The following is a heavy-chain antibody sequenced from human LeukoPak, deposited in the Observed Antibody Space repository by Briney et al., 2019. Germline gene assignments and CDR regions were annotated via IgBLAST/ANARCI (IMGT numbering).Heavy chain of an antibody. CDR3: ARSMIVVVIPWFDP. V-gene: IGHV4-34*01. J-gene: IGHJ5*02. CDR1: GGSFSGYY. CDR2: INHSGST. Sequence: SETLSLTCAVYGGSFSGYYWSWIRQPPGKGLEWIGEINHSGSTNYNPSLKSRVTISADTSKNEFSLKLSSVTAADTAVYYCARSMIVVVIPWFDPWGQGTLVTVSS. D-gene: IGHD3-22*01.